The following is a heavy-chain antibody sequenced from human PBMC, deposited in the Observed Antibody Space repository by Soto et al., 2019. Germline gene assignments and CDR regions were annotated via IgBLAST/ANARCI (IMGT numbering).Heavy chain of an antibody. Sequence: GGSLRLSCAASGFTFSNAWMNWVRKAPGKGLEWVGRIKSKTDGGTTDYAAPVKDRFTISRDDSKNTLYLQMNSLKTEDTAVYYCTTEETSHYYYYGMDVWGQGTTVTVSS. J-gene: IGHJ6*02. CDR3: TTEETSHYYYYGMDV. V-gene: IGHV3-15*07. CDR1: GFTFSNAW. CDR2: IKSKTDGGTT.